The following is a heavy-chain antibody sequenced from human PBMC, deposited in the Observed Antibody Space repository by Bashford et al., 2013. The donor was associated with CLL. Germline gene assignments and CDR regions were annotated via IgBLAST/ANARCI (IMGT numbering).Heavy chain of an antibody. Sequence: SGPTLVKPTQTLTLTCTFSGFSLRGNGVGVGWIRQPPGEALEWLGIIYGDDEKRYRPSLNRRLTIARDTSKNEVVLTLTNMDPVDTGTYYCAHRLRYCTSGTCYSAFDIWGQGTVVTVSS. D-gene: IGHD2-15*01. CDR1: GFSLRGNGVG. V-gene: IGHV2-5*02. CDR2: IYGDDEK. J-gene: IGHJ3*02. CDR3: AHRLRYCTSGTCYSAFDI.